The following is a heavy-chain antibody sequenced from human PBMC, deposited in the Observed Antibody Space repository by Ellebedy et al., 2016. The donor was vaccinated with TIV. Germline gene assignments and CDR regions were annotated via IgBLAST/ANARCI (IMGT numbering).Heavy chain of an antibody. Sequence: GGSLRLXXKGSGYSFTSYWIGWVRQLPGKGLEWMGIIYPGDSDTRYSPSFQGQVTISADKSISTAYLQWSSLKASDTAMYYCARHISNGGAFDIWGQGTMVTVSS. V-gene: IGHV5-51*01. CDR2: IYPGDSDT. J-gene: IGHJ3*02. CDR3: ARHISNGGAFDI. D-gene: IGHD1-14*01. CDR1: GYSFTSYW.